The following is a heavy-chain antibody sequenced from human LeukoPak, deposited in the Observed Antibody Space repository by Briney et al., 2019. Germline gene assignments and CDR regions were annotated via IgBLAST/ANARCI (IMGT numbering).Heavy chain of an antibody. CDR3: ARHRYTSSSSYFDF. CDR1: GGSTSGYY. V-gene: IGHV4-59*08. J-gene: IGHJ4*02. D-gene: IGHD6-6*01. Sequence: SSETLSLTCTVSGGSTSGYYWTWIRQPPGKGLEWIGCIYSSGSTNYNPSLKSRVTISVDTSKNQFSLRLSSVTAADTAVYYCARHRYTSSSSYFDFWGQGTLVTVSS. CDR2: IYSSGST.